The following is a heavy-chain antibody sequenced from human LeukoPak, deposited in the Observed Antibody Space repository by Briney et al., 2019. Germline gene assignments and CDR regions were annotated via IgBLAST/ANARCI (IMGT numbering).Heavy chain of an antibody. CDR1: GGSFSGYY. J-gene: IGHJ3*02. CDR3: ARYSDDEDAFDI. CDR2: INHSGST. D-gene: IGHD6-13*01. Sequence: SGTLSLTCAVYGGSFSGYYWSWIRQPPGKGLEWIGEINHSGSTNYNPSLKSRVTISVDTSKNQFSLKLSSVTAADTAVYYCARYSDDEDAFDIWGQGTMVTVSS. V-gene: IGHV4-34*01.